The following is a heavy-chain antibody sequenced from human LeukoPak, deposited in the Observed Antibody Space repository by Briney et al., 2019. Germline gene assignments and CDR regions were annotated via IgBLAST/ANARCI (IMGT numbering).Heavy chain of an antibody. CDR3: ARSFHGY. CDR2: IKQDGSEK. J-gene: IGHJ4*02. CDR1: GFTFTDFW. Sequence: GGSLRLSCVASGFTFTDFWMSWVRQAPGKGLEWVANIKQDGSEKYYVDSMKGRFTISRDNAKNSVYLQMDSLRDEDTAVYYCARSFHGYWGQGTLVTVSS. V-gene: IGHV3-7*01.